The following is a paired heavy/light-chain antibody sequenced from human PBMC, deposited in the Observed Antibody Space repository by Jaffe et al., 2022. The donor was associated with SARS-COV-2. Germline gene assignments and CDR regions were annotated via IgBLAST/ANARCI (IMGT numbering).Light chain of an antibody. CDR3: SSYGGSNNLVV. CDR1: SSDVGGYNY. CDR2: EVI. V-gene: IGLV2-8*01. Sequence: QSALTQPPSASGSPGQSVTISCTGTSSDVGGYNYVSWYQQHPGKAPKLMIFEVIKRPSGVPDRFSGSKSGNTASLTVSGLQAEDEADYYCSSYGGSNNLVVFGGGTKLTVL. J-gene: IGLJ2*01.
Heavy chain of an antibody. CDR2: ISDSGVST. CDR3: AKVQNSYYHAMDV. CDR1: GFTFGNYA. Sequence: EGQLLESGGGLVQPGGSLRLSCAASGFTFGNYAMSWVRQAPGKGLEWVSAISDSGVSTYYPDSVRGRFTISRDNSKNTLYLQMNSLRAEDTAVFYCAKVQNSYYHAMDVWGQGTTVTVSS. J-gene: IGHJ6*02. V-gene: IGHV3-23*01.